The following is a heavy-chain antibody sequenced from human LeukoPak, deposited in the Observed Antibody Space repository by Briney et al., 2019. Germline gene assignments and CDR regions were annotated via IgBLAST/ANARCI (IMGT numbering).Heavy chain of an antibody. CDR2: IRSKAYGGTT. V-gene: IGHV3-49*04. CDR3: TRDTTHYDILTGHQTHFDH. CDR1: GFSFGDYA. D-gene: IGHD3-9*01. J-gene: IGHJ4*02. Sequence: QTGGSLRLSCTTSGFSFGDYAMSWVRQAPGKGLEWVGYIRSKAYGGTTEYAASVKGRFTISRDDSKSIAYLQMNSLKTEDTGVYYCTRDTTHYDILTGHQTHFDHWGQGTLVTVSS.